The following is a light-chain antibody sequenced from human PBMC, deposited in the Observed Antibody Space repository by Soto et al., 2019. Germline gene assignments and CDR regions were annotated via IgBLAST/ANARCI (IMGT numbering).Light chain of an antibody. J-gene: IGKJ1*01. CDR1: QSVSSN. CDR2: GAS. Sequence: EIVMTQSPATLSVSPGERATLSCRASQSVSSNLAWYQQKPGQAPRLLIYGASTRATGIPARFSGSGSGTEFTLTISSLQSEDFVVYYCPQYNNWPRAFGQGTKVELK. CDR3: PQYNNWPRA. V-gene: IGKV3-15*01.